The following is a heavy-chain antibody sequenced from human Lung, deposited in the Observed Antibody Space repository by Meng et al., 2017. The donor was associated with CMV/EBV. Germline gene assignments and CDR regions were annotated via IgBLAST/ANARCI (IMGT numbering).Heavy chain of an antibody. J-gene: IGHJ6*02. CDR3: ARAPGYRSPYGMDV. D-gene: IGHD1-1*01. CDR1: YGSVSSGSYY. V-gene: IGHV4-61*01. CDR2: IYYSGST. Sequence: SETLSLTCTVSYGSVSSGSYYWSWIRQPPGKGLEWIGYIYYSGSTNYNPSLKSRVTISIDTSKNQFSLKLSSVTAADTAVYYCARAPGYRSPYGMDVWGQGTTVTVSS.